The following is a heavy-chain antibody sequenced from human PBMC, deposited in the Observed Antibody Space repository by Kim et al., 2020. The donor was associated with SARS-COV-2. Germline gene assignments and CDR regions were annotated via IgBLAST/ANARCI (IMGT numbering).Heavy chain of an antibody. Sequence: GGSLRLSCAASGFTFDDYAMHWVRQAPGKGLEWVSGISWNSGSIGYADSVKGRFTISRDNAKNSLYLQMNSLRAEDTALYYCAKDYGDYPDNWFDPWGQG. V-gene: IGHV3-9*01. CDR2: ISWNSGSI. D-gene: IGHD4-17*01. CDR1: GFTFDDYA. J-gene: IGHJ5*02. CDR3: AKDYGDYPDNWFDP.